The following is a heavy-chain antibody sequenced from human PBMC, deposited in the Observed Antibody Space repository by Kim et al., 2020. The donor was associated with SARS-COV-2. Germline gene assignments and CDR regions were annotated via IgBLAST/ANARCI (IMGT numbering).Heavy chain of an antibody. Sequence: RFQGRVTMTRDTSLSTAYMELSSLRSDDTAVYYCARLGRTVPAAHWGQGTLVTVSS. J-gene: IGHJ4*02. CDR3: ARLGRTVPAAH. D-gene: IGHD2-2*01. V-gene: IGHV1-2*02.